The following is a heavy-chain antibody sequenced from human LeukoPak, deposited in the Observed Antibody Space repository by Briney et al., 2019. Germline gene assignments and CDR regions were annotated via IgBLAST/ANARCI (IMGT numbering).Heavy chain of an antibody. Sequence: SETLSLTCAVYGGSFSGYYWSWIRQPPGKGPEWIGEINHSGSTNYNPSLKSRVTISVDTSKNQFSLKLSSVTAADTAVYYCARGGLYYDYVWGSYRYAPLYFDYWGQGTLVTVSS. D-gene: IGHD3-16*02. CDR2: INHSGST. V-gene: IGHV4-34*01. CDR3: ARGGLYYDYVWGSYRYAPLYFDY. J-gene: IGHJ4*02. CDR1: GGSFSGYY.